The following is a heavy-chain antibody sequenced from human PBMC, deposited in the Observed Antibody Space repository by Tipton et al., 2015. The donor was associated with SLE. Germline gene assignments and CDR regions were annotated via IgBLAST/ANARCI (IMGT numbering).Heavy chain of an antibody. D-gene: IGHD5-24*01. CDR1: GGSISSSSYY. V-gene: IGHV4-39*02. J-gene: IGHJ3*02. CDR2: VYYSGST. CDR3: ARDLGGATTPRAFDI. Sequence: TLSLTCTVSGGSISSSSYYWGWIRQPPGKGLEWIGSVYYSGSTYYNPSLKSRVTISVDTSKNQFSLKLSSVTAADTAVYYCARDLGGATTPRAFDIWGQGTMVTVSS.